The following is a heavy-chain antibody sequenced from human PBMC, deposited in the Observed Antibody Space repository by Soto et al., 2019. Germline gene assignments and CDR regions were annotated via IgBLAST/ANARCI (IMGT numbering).Heavy chain of an antibody. CDR1: GYTFTSYD. V-gene: IGHV1-8*01. CDR3: ARGKYYVFWSGFCRVSWFDP. CDR2: MNPNSGNT. D-gene: IGHD3-3*01. J-gene: IGHJ5*02. Sequence: ASVKVSCKASGYTFTSYDINWVRQATGQGLEWMGWMNPNSGNTGYAQKFQGRVTMTRNTSISTAYMELSSLRSEDTAVYYCARGKYYVFWSGFCRVSWFDPWGKGTLVTVSS.